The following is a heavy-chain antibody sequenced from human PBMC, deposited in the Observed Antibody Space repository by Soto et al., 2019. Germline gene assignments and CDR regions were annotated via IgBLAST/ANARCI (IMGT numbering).Heavy chain of an antibody. CDR1: GSPISSYY. CDR3: ARLGDYYQTFDY. D-gene: IGHD3-22*01. CDR2: VYYTGTT. J-gene: IGHJ4*01. Sequence: QVQLQESGPGLVKPSETLSLTCSVSGSPISSYYWSWFRQPPGQGLEWLGYVYYTGTTTYNPSLKSRLTIPLDTSTTQFSLKLGSVTAADTAVYYCARLGDYYQTFDYWGQGALVTVSS. V-gene: IGHV4-59*08.